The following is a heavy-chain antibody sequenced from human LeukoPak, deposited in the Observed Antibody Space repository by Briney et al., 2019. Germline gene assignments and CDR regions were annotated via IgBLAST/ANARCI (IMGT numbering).Heavy chain of an antibody. D-gene: IGHD3-3*01. CDR3: ARHRTIFVYIDV. CDR2: IYHSGST. Sequence: PSETLSLTCAVSGYSISSGYYWGWIRQPPGKGLEWIGSIYHSGSTYYNPSLKSRVTISVDTSKNQFSLKLSSVTAADTAVYYCARHRTIFVYIDVWGKGTTVTVSS. J-gene: IGHJ6*03. CDR1: GYSISSGYY. V-gene: IGHV4-38-2*01.